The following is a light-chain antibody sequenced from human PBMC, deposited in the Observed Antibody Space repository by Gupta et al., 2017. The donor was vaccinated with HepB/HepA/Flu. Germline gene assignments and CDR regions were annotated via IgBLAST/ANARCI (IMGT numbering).Light chain of an antibody. J-gene: IGKJ4*01. CDR1: QSVSSS. CDR3: QHNYSCPFT. Sequence: IVMTQSPATLYLSPGERTTLSCRASQSVSSSLACYQLKPGQVPRLLIYSASTRAKGMPARFSGSGFGTDFTLTISSLQSEDFAVYYCQHNYSCPFTVGRGTQVEIK. CDR2: SAS. V-gene: IGKV3-15*01.